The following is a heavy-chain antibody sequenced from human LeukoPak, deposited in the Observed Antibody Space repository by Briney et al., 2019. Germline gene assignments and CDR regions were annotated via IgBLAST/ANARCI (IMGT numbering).Heavy chain of an antibody. CDR3: ARDLAGTFWFDP. D-gene: IGHD1-7*01. CDR2: ISSSSSYI. CDR1: GFTFSSYS. V-gene: IGHV3-21*01. J-gene: IGHJ5*02. Sequence: GGSLGLSCAASGFTFSSYSMNWVRQAPGKGLEWVSSISSSSSYIYYADSVKGRFTISRDNAKNSLYLQMNSLRAEDTAVYYCARDLAGTFWFDPWGQGTLVTVSS.